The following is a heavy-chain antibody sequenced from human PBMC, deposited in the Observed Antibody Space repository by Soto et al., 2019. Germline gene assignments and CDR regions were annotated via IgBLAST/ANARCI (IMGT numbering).Heavy chain of an antibody. D-gene: IGHD3-22*01. CDR2: IIPIFGTA. Sequence: SVKVSCKASGGTFSSYAISWVRQAPGQGLEWMGGIIPIFGTANYAQKFQGRVTITADKSTSTAYMELSSLRSEDTAVYYCARDLSITMIVLGAFDIWGQGTMVTVSS. CDR1: GGTFSSYA. CDR3: ARDLSITMIVLGAFDI. V-gene: IGHV1-69*06. J-gene: IGHJ3*02.